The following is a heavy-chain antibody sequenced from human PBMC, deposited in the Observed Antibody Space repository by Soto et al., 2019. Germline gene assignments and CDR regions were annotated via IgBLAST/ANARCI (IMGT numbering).Heavy chain of an antibody. CDR1: GFTVSSNY. V-gene: IGHV3-53*01. D-gene: IGHD3-10*01. J-gene: IGHJ6*02. Sequence: GGSLRLSCAASGFTVSSNYMSWVRQAPGKGLEWVSVIYSGGSTYYADSVKGRFTISRDNSKNTLYLQMNSLRAEDTAVYYCARDRRRGDYYGSGSYLWYYYYGMDVWGPGTTVTVYS. CDR2: IYSGGST. CDR3: ARDRRRGDYYGSGSYLWYYYYGMDV.